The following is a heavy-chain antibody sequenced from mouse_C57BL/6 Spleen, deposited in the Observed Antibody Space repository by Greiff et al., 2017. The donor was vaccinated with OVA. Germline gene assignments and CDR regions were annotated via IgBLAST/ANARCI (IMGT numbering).Heavy chain of an antibody. J-gene: IGHJ2*01. Sequence: EVQLQESGPGLVKPSQSLSLTCSVTGYSITSGYYWNWIRQFPGNKLEWMGYISYDGSNNYNPSLKNRISITRDTSKNQFFLKLNSVTTEDTATYYCASYYGISYSFDYWGQGTTLTVSS. CDR2: ISYDGSN. CDR1: GYSITSGYY. V-gene: IGHV3-6*01. CDR3: ASYYGISYSFDY. D-gene: IGHD1-1*01.